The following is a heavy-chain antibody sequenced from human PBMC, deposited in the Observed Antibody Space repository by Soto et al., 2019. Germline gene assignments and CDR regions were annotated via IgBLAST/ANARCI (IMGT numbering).Heavy chain of an antibody. CDR2: ISAYNGNT. D-gene: IGHD1-1*01. Sequence: QVQLVQSGAEVKKPGASVKVSCKASGYTFTSYGISWVRQAPGQGLEWMGWISAYNGNTNYAQKLQGRVTMTTDTSPSTAYMELRSRRSDDTAVYYCARDREVVGGLERPIDYWGQGTLVTVSS. J-gene: IGHJ4*02. CDR1: GYTFTSYG. CDR3: ARDREVVGGLERPIDY. V-gene: IGHV1-18*01.